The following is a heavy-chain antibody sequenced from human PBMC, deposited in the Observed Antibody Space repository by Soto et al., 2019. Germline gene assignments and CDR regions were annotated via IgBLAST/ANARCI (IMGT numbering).Heavy chain of an antibody. J-gene: IGHJ4*02. Sequence: VQLVESGGGVVQPGRSLRLSCAASGFAFSTYGIHWVRQAPGKGLEWVAGIWYDGSNKYYAASVKGRFTISRDNSKNTLYLQMNSLRADDTAVYYCARASGPFDYWGQGTQVTVS. CDR1: GFAFSTYG. D-gene: IGHD5-12*01. V-gene: IGHV3-33*01. CDR3: ARASGPFDY. CDR2: IWYDGSNK.